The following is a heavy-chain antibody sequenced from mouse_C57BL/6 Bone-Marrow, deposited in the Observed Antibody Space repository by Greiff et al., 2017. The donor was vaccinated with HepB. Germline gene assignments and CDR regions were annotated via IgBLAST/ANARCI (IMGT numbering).Heavy chain of an antibody. Sequence: EVQLQQSGAELVRPGASVKLSCTASGFNIKDDYMHWVKQRPEQGLEWIGWIDPENGDTEYASKFQGKATITADTSSNTAYLQLSSLTSEDTAVYYCTTDGGGYWFAYWGQGTLVTVSA. CDR3: TTDGGGYWFAY. V-gene: IGHV14-4*01. J-gene: IGHJ3*01. D-gene: IGHD1-1*02. CDR1: GFNIKDDY. CDR2: IDPENGDT.